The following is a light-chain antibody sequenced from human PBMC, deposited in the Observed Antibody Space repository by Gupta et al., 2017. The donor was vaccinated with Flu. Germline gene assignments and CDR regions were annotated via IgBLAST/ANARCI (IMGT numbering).Light chain of an antibody. Sequence: QSVVTQPPSASGTPGQRVTISCSGSSSNIGSNTVNWYQQLPGTAPKLLIFSHTQRPSGVPDRFSGSRSGTSASLAISGLQSDDEADYYCATWDDNLNGWIFGGGTKLTVL. J-gene: IGLJ2*01. V-gene: IGLV1-44*01. CDR1: SSNIGSNT. CDR2: SHT. CDR3: ATWDDNLNGWI.